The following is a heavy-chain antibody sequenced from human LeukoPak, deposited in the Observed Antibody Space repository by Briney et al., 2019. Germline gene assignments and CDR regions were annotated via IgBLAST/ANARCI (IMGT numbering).Heavy chain of an antibody. D-gene: IGHD2-2*01. J-gene: IGHJ4*02. CDR2: ITSSSSYI. CDR1: GFTFSSYA. V-gene: IGHV3-21*01. CDR3: ARQSSRCFDY. Sequence: PGGSLRLSCAASGFTFSSYAMSWVRQAPGKGLEWVSSITSSSSYIYYADSVKGRFTISRDNAKKSLYLQMNSLRAEDTAVYYCARQSSRCFDYWGQGTLVTVSS.